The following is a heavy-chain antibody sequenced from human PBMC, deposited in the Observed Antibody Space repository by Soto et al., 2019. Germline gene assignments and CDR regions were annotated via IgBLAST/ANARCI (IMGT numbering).Heavy chain of an antibody. CDR3: ARSRPNYYGSGSSVYGMDV. CDR2: IIPIFGTA. CDR1: GGTFSSYA. D-gene: IGHD3-10*01. Sequence: QVQLVQSGAEVKKPGSSVKVSCKASGGTFSSYAISWVRQAPGQGLEWMGGIIPIFGTANYAQKFQGRVTITADESTSTAYMELSSLRSEDTAMYYCARSRPNYYGSGSSVYGMDVWGQGTTVTVSS. V-gene: IGHV1-69*01. J-gene: IGHJ6*02.